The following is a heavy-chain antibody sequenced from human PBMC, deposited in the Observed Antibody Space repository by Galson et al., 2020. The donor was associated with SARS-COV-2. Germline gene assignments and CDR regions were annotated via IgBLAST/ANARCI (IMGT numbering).Heavy chain of an antibody. CDR1: GFTFSSYG. J-gene: IGHJ4*02. CDR3: AKGPCSGGSCYFSY. CDR2: IWYDGSNK. Sequence: GGSLRLSCAASGFTFSSYGMHWVRQAPGKGLEWVAVIWYDGSNKYYADSVKGRFTISRDNSKNTLYLQMNSLRAEDTAVYYCAKGPCSGGSCYFSYWGQGTLVTVSS. D-gene: IGHD2-15*01. V-gene: IGHV3-33*06.